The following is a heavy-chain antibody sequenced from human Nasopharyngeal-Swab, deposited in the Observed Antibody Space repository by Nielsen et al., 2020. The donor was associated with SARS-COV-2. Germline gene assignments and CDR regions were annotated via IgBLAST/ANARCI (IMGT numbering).Heavy chain of an antibody. CDR1: GFTINSFA. J-gene: IGHJ6*02. CDR3: ARDVASGFGELFPLLRGLDI. CDR2: ISYDGNNK. Sequence: GRSLRLSCAASGFTINSFAMHWVRQVPGKGLEWVAVISYDGNNKYYSNSVKGRFTISRDNSKNTVYLQMNSLRPEDTAVYYCARDVASGFGELFPLLRGLDIWGHGTTVTVSS. V-gene: IGHV3-30-3*01. D-gene: IGHD3-10*01.